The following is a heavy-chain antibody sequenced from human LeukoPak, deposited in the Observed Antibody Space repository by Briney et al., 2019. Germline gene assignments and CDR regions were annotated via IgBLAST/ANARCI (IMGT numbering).Heavy chain of an antibody. V-gene: IGHV3-43*01. CDR2: ISWHGSTT. CDR3: AKDIGDSVGYNYFDS. D-gene: IGHD3-22*01. Sequence: GGSLRLSCAASGFTFDDYTMHWVRQAPGKGLEWVSLISWHGSTTKYADSVKGRFTISRDNLKNSLSLQMNSLGPEDTALYYCAKDIGDSVGYNYFDSWGQGTLVAVSS. J-gene: IGHJ4*02. CDR1: GFTFDDYT.